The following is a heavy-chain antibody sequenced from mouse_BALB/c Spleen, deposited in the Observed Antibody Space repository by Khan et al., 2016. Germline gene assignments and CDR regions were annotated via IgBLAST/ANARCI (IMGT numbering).Heavy chain of an antibody. CDR2: IDHANGNT. J-gene: IGHJ3*01. CDR1: GFNIKDTY. D-gene: IGHD2-4*01. CDR3: ARSPYDYDVRFAY. Sequence: VQLQQPGAELVKPGASVKLSCTASGFNIKDTYMHWVKQRPEQGLEWIGRIDHANGNTKYDPKFQGKATITADTSSNTAYLQLSSLTYEDTAFYYCARSPYDYDVRFAYWVQGTLVTVSA. V-gene: IGHV14-3*02.